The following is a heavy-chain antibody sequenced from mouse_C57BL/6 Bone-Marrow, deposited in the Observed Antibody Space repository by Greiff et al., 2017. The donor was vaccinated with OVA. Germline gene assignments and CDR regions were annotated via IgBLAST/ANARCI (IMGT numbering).Heavy chain of an antibody. J-gene: IGHJ4*01. CDR3: ASPIATGVATDYYAMAY. CDR1: GFTFTDYY. CDR2: IRNKAHGYTT. D-gene: IGHD1-1*01. Sequence: EVKLVESGGGLVQPGGSLSLSCAASGFTFTDYYMSWVRQPPGKALEWLGFIRNKAHGYTTEYSASVKGRFTIYKANAQSILYLQMNALRAEDSATYYCASPIATGVATDYYAMAYCGQGTSVTVSS. V-gene: IGHV7-3*01.